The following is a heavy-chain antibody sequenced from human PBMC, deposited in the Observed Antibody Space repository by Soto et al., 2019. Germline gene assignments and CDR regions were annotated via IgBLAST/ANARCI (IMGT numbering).Heavy chain of an antibody. Sequence: QLRLQESGPGLVEPSQTLSLICSVSDDSMRSGGYYWTWIRQLPGKGIQWIGFIHYSGATLYSPSLKSRVSISMQMSNNQFSLRLGSVTAADTAIYYCLRGKDKDDSSVWHHWGQGTPVTVSS. J-gene: IGHJ5*02. D-gene: IGHD6-25*01. CDR1: DDSMRSGGYY. CDR2: IHYSGAT. CDR3: LRGKDKDDSSVWHH. V-gene: IGHV4-31*03.